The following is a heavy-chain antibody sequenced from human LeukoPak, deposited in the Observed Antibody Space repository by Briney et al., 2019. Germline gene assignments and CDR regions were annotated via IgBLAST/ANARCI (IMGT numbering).Heavy chain of an antibody. Sequence: SETLSLTCTVSGGPISSYYWSWIRQPPGKGLEWIGYIYYSGSTNYNPSLKSRVTISVDTSKNQFSLKLSSVTAADTAVYYCARGSRNNWFDPWGQGTLVTVSS. CDR2: IYYSGST. CDR3: ARGSRNNWFDP. D-gene: IGHD6-13*01. CDR1: GGPISSYY. J-gene: IGHJ5*02. V-gene: IGHV4-59*01.